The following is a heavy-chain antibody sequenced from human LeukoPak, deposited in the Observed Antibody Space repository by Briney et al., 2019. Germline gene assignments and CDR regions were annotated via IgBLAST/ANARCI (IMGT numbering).Heavy chain of an antibody. CDR2: ISYDGSNK. J-gene: IGHJ3*02. D-gene: IGHD6-19*01. Sequence: GGSLRLSCAASGFTFSSYAMHWVRQAPGKGLEWVAVISYDGSNKYYADSVKGRITISRDNSKNTLYLQMNSLRAEDTAVYYCARGSSGFMIDAFDIWGQGTVVTVSS. CDR1: GFTFSSYA. V-gene: IGHV3-30-3*01. CDR3: ARGSSGFMIDAFDI.